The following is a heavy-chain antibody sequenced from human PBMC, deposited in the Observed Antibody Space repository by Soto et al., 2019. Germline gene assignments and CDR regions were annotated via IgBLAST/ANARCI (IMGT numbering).Heavy chain of an antibody. V-gene: IGHV1-8*01. CDR2: MNQFCRNT. CDR1: GYTFTSYD. Sequence: ASVKVSCKASGYTFTSYDTNWVRQATGQGHEWMGCMNQFCRNTGYAPKFQGRVTLTRNPSITTAYMELSSLRSEDTAVYYCASCSRITIFGVVSPPGYCMDVWGQGTTVTVSS. J-gene: IGHJ6*02. CDR3: ASCSRITIFGVVSPPGYCMDV. D-gene: IGHD3-3*01.